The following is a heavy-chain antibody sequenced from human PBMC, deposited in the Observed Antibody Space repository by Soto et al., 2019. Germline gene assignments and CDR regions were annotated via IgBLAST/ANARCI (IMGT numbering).Heavy chain of an antibody. J-gene: IGHJ4*02. V-gene: IGHV3-23*01. Sequence: EVQLLDSGGGLVQPGGSLRLSCAASGFTFRSYDMNWVRQAPGKGLEWVSGISANGDTTYYAESVKGRFTISRDNSKNTLYRQLDSLRAEDTAVYYCVNHRGGYCSGGSWYVIDYWGQGPLVTVSS. CDR3: VNHRGGYCSGGSWYVIDY. CDR1: GFTFRSYD. D-gene: IGHD2-15*01. CDR2: ISANGDTT.